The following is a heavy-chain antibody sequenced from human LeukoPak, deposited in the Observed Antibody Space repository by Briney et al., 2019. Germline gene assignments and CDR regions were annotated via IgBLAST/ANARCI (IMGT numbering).Heavy chain of an antibody. CDR3: ERRGPPTPNLYCSGGSCHRLAVDY. CDR2: IYYSGST. J-gene: IGHJ4*02. V-gene: IGHV4-31*03. D-gene: IGHD2-15*01. Sequence: SETLSLTCTLSGRSLSSGCYYWSWLRHHPGKGLEWSRYIYYSGSTYYNSCLKSRVTISQHTPKNQFSLTVSALTATDTAVYYCERRGPPTPNLYCSGGSCHRLAVDYWGQGKVAIVSS. CDR1: GRSLSSGCYY.